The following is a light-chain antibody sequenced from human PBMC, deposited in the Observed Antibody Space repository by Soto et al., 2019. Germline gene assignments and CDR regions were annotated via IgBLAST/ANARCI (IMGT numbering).Light chain of an antibody. Sequence: QSALTQPASVSGSPGQSITISCTGTSSDVGSYNFVSWYLQYPGKAPKLMIYDVTNRPSGVSNRFSGSKSDNTASLTISGLQAEDEADYYCSSFTSSSTPVVFGGGTKLTVL. CDR3: SSFTSSSTPVV. J-gene: IGLJ2*01. V-gene: IGLV2-14*01. CDR1: SSDVGSYNF. CDR2: DVT.